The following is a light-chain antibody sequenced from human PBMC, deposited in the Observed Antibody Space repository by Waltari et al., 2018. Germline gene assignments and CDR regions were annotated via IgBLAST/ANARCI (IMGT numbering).Light chain of an antibody. V-gene: IGKV3-20*01. Sequence: EIVLTQSPGPLSLSPGERGTLSCRASQSVSRFLAWYQQKPGQAPRLLIYGASTRATGIPDRFSGSGSGTDCSLTISRLEPEDFAVYYCQKYDRLPATFGQGTKVEIK. CDR2: GAS. J-gene: IGKJ1*01. CDR3: QKYDRLPAT. CDR1: QSVSRF.